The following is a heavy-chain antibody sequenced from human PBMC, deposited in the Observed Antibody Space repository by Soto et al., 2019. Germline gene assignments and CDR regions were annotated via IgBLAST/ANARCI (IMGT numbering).Heavy chain of an antibody. CDR2: INPASGHT. D-gene: IGHD1-26*01. V-gene: IGHV1-3*01. Sequence: QVQLVQSGAEVKKPGASVKVSCKASGYTFPTYALHWVRQAPGQRPEWMGWINPASGHTKYSKKFQDRDTITRDTSASTGYMELSSLRSEDTAVYYCGRSVVGATGEILYNAMDVWGQGTTVTVSS. CDR1: GYTFPTYA. J-gene: IGHJ6*02. CDR3: GRSVVGATGEILYNAMDV.